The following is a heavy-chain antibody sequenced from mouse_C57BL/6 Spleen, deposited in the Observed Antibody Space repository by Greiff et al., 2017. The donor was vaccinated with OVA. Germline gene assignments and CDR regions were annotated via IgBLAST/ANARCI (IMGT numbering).Heavy chain of an antibody. Sequence: VQVVESGPGLVQPSQSLSITCTVSGFSLTSYGVHWVRQSPGKGLEWLGVIWRGGSTDYNAAFMSRLSITKDNSKSQVFFKMNSLQADDTAIYYCAKNRHYGSSYYAMDYWGQGTSVTVSA. J-gene: IGHJ4*01. CDR1: GFSLTSYG. V-gene: IGHV2-5*01. CDR2: IWRGGST. CDR3: AKNRHYGSSYYAMDY. D-gene: IGHD1-1*01.